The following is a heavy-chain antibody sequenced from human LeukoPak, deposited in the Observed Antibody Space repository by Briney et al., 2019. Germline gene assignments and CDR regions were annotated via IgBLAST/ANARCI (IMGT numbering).Heavy chain of an antibody. D-gene: IGHD5-24*01. CDR2: IYYSGST. J-gene: IGHJ4*02. CDR1: GGSISSYY. Sequence: SETLSLTCTVSGGSISSYYWSWIRQPPGKGLEWIGYIYYSGSTNYNPSLKSRVTISVDTSKNQFSLKLSSVTAADTAVYYCARLGRDGFNMEIDYWGQGTLVTVSS. CDR3: ARLGRDGFNMEIDY. V-gene: IGHV4-59*08.